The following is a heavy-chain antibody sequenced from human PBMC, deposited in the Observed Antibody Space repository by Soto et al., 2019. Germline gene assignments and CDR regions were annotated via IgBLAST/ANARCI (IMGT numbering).Heavy chain of an antibody. CDR3: ARHSGYGSRSYSDY. CDR1: GYSLTNYW. V-gene: IGHV5-10-1*01. J-gene: IGHJ4*02. D-gene: IGHD3-10*01. Sequence: GESLKISCKVSGYSLTNYWISWVHQMAGKGLEWMGRIDPSDSYINYSPSFQGHVTISADKSTNTFFLQLSSLKASVTAIYYCARHSGYGSRSYSDYWGQGTXVTV. CDR2: IDPSDSYI.